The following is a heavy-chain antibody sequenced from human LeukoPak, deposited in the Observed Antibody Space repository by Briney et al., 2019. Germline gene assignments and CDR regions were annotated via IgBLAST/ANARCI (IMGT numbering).Heavy chain of an antibody. CDR3: ARQGIAAAGMVDY. D-gene: IGHD6-13*01. Sequence: GGSLRLSCAASGFTFSSYSMNWVRQAPGKGLEWVSSISSSSSYIYYADPVKGRFTISGDNAKNSLYLQMNSLRAEDTAVYYCARQGIAAAGMVDYWGQGTLVTVSS. CDR2: ISSSSSYI. CDR1: GFTFSSYS. V-gene: IGHV3-21*01. J-gene: IGHJ4*02.